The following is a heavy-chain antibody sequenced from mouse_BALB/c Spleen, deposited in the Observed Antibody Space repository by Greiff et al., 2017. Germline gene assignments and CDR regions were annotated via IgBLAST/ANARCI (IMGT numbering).Heavy chain of an antibody. CDR1: GYTFTDYA. D-gene: IGHD2-1*01. J-gene: IGHJ4*01. CDR3: ASTFYYAMDY. CDR2: ISTYYGDA. Sequence: QVQLKESGAELVRPGVSVKISCKGSGYTFTDYAMHWVKQSHAKSLEWIGVISTYYGDASYNQKFKGKATMTVDKSSSTAYMELARLTSEDSAIYYCASTFYYAMDYWGQGTSVTVSS. V-gene: IGHV1S137*01.